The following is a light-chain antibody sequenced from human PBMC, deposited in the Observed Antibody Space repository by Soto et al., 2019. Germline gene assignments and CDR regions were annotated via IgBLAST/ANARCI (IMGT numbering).Light chain of an antibody. Sequence: DIQMTQSTSTLSGSVGDRVTITCRASQTISSWLAWYQQKPGKAPKLLIYKASTLKSGVPSRFSGSGSGTEFTLTISSLQPDDFATYYCQHYKSYSEAFGQGTKVELK. J-gene: IGKJ1*01. CDR2: KAS. V-gene: IGKV1-5*03. CDR1: QTISSW. CDR3: QHYKSYSEA.